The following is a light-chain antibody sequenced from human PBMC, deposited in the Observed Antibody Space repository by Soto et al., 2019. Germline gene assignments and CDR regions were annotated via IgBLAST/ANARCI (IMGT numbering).Light chain of an antibody. CDR2: HAS. J-gene: IGKJ1*01. CDR3: QQYNTYT. Sequence: MPQVSCTLHASAGARVTIPCRASQSISNWLAWSQKKPGPAPKLLIYHASTLESGAPSRFSGSGSETEFNIPISSLQPYDFATYYCQQYNTYTLVQGTKLDIK. CDR1: QSISNW. V-gene: IGKV1-5*01.